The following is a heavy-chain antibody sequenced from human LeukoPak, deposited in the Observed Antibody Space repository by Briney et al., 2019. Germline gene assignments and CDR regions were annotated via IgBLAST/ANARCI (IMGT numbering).Heavy chain of an antibody. V-gene: IGHV4-39*01. CDR2: ICYSGST. CDR1: GGSISSSSYY. Sequence: SETLSLTCTVSGGSISSSSYYWGWIRQPPGKGLEWIGSICYSGSTYYNPSLKSRVTISVDTSKNQFSLKLSSVAAADTAVYYCARGGDNMILSRRYFDYWGQGTLVTVSS. D-gene: IGHD3-22*01. CDR3: ARGGDNMILSRRYFDY. J-gene: IGHJ4*02.